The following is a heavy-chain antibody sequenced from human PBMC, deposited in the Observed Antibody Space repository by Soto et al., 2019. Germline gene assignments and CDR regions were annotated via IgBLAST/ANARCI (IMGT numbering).Heavy chain of an antibody. CDR3: AREFGQQLAFDY. D-gene: IGHD6-13*01. J-gene: IGHJ4*02. CDR1: GFTFSPYA. V-gene: IGHV3-30-3*01. Sequence: QVQLVESGGGVVQPGRSLRLSCAASGFTFSPYAMHWVRQAPGKGLEWVAVVSFDGSNKYYADSVKGRFTFSRDNSKNTLYLQMNSLRAEDTAVYYCAREFGQQLAFDYWGQGTLVTVSS. CDR2: VSFDGSNK.